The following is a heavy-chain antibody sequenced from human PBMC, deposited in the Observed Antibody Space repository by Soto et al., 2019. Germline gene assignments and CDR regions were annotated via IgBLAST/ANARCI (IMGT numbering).Heavy chain of an antibody. D-gene: IGHD2-8*02. V-gene: IGHV3-23*01. J-gene: IGHJ4*02. Sequence: GGSLRLSCAASGFTFSSYAMSWVRQAPGKGLEWVSAISVSGGSTYYSDSVKGRFTISRDNSKNTLYLQMNSLRTEDTAVYYCAKKELTTSYWYYFDYWGQGTLVTVSS. CDR1: GFTFSSYA. CDR3: AKKELTTSYWYYFDY. CDR2: ISVSGGST.